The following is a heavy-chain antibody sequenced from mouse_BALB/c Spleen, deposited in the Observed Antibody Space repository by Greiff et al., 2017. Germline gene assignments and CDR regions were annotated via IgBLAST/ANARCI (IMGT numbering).Heavy chain of an antibody. V-gene: IGHV2-9*02. D-gene: IGHD1-1*01. CDR2: IWAGGST. CDR1: GFSLTSYG. Sequence: VQRVESGPGLVAPSQSLSITCTVSGFSLTSYGVHWVRQPPGKGLEWLGVIWAGGSTNYNSALMSRLSISKDNSKSQVFLKMNSLQTDDTAMYYWARDYGSSALYAMDDWGEGTSVTVAA. J-gene: IGHJ4*01. CDR3: ARDYGSSALYAMDD.